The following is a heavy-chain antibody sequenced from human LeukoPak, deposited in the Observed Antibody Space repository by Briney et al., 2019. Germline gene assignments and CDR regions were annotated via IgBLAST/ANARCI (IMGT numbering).Heavy chain of an antibody. CDR3: ARDMGRDYDMDV. Sequence: GGSLRLSCAASGFTFSSYWMHWVRQAPGKGLVWVSRINSDGSSTSYADSVKGRFTISRDNAKNTLYLQMNSLGDEDTAVYYCARDMGRDYDMDVWGKGTTVTISS. V-gene: IGHV3-74*01. J-gene: IGHJ6*03. CDR2: INSDGSST. CDR1: GFTFSSYW. D-gene: IGHD5-24*01.